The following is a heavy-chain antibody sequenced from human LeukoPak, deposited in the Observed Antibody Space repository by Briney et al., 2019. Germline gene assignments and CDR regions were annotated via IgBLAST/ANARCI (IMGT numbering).Heavy chain of an antibody. Sequence: PSETLSLTCTVSGGSISSYYWSWIRQPPGKGLEWIRYIYYSGSTNYNPSLKSRVTIPVDTSKSHFSLKLSSVTAADTAVYYCARARSGLLEFDPWGQGTLVTVSS. V-gene: IGHV4-59*01. D-gene: IGHD2-15*01. J-gene: IGHJ5*02. CDR2: IYYSGST. CDR3: ARARSGLLEFDP. CDR1: GGSISSYY.